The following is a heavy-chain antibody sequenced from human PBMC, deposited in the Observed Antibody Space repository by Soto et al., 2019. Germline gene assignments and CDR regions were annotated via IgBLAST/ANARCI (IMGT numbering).Heavy chain of an antibody. CDR2: IYHSGST. CDR1: GGSISSSNW. Sequence: QVQLQESGPGLVKPSGTLSLTCAVSGGSISSSNWWSWVRQPPGKGLEWIGEIYHSGSTNYNPSLKSRVTISVDKSKNQFSLKLSSVTAADTAVYYCARDLRYGSGSYDPYYFDYWGQGTLVTVSS. J-gene: IGHJ4*02. CDR3: ARDLRYGSGSYDPYYFDY. D-gene: IGHD3-10*01. V-gene: IGHV4-4*02.